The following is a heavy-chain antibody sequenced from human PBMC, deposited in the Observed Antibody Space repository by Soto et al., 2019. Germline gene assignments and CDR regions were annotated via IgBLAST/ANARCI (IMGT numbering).Heavy chain of an antibody. V-gene: IGHV1-18*01. D-gene: IGHD2-8*01. Sequence: QVQLVQSGAEMKQPGASVKVSCKTSGYAFSGYRLCWVRQGPGQGLEWMGWISGYNGNTDYAQKFQGRVTMTTDTSTSTAYMELRSLRSDDTAVYYCARDLGPPNWFDSWGQGTLVTVSS. CDR1: GYAFSGYR. J-gene: IGHJ5*01. CDR3: ARDLGPPNWFDS. CDR2: ISGYNGNT.